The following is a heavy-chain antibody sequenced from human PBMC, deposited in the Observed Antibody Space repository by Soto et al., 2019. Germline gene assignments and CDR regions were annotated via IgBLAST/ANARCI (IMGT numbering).Heavy chain of an antibody. V-gene: IGHV3-23*01. J-gene: IGHJ6*02. CDR2: ISGSGGST. CDR3: AKRYSSGSYPDYNGTHV. Sequence: LRLSCAASGFTFSSYAMSWARQAPGKGLEWVSAISGSGGSTYYADSVKGRFTISRDNSKNTLYLQMNSLRAEDTAVYYCAKRYSSGSYPDYNGTHVWRQGTTVTV. D-gene: IGHD6-19*01. CDR1: GFTFSSYA.